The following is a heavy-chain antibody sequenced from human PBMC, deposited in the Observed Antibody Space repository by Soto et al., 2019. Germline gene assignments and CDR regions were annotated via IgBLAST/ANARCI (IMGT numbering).Heavy chain of an antibody. CDR3: AREPKGPTGDYYYYGMDV. V-gene: IGHV1-69*13. CDR1: GGTFSSYA. J-gene: IGHJ6*02. Sequence: GASVKVSCKASGGTFSSYAISWVRQAPGQGLEWMGGIIPIFGTANYAQKFQGRVTITADESTSTAYMELSSLRSEDTAVYYCAREPKGPTGDYYYYGMDVWGQGTTVTVSS. D-gene: IGHD4-17*01. CDR2: IIPIFGTA.